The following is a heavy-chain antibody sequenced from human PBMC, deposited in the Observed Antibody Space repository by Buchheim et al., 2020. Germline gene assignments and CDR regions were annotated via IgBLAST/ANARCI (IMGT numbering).Heavy chain of an antibody. V-gene: IGHV4-34*01. CDR1: GGSFTGYY. D-gene: IGHD2-2*01. Sequence: QVQLQQWGAGLLKPSETLSLTCAVYGGSFTGYYWSWIRQPPGKGLEWIGEINHSGGTTYNPSLKSRVTMSLDTSENQFSLKLSSVTAADTAVYYCARVFRLLRRGFDYWGQGTL. CDR2: INHSGGT. J-gene: IGHJ4*02. CDR3: ARVFRLLRRGFDY.